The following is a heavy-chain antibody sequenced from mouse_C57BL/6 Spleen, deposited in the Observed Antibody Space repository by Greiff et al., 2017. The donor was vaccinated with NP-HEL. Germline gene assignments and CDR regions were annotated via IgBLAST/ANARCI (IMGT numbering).Heavy chain of an antibody. CDR1: GYSITSGYY. D-gene: IGHD2-2*01. Sequence: ESGPGLVKPSQSLSLTCSVTGYSITSGYYWNWIRQFPGNKLEWMGYISYDGSNNYNQSLKNRISITRDTSKNQFFLKLNSVTTEDTATYYCARVYGYDGLMDYWGQGTSVTVSS. J-gene: IGHJ4*01. CDR2: ISYDGSN. V-gene: IGHV3-6*01. CDR3: ARVYGYDGLMDY.